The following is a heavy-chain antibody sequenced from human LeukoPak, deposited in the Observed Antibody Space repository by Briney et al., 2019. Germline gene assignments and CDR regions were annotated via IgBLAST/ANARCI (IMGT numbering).Heavy chain of an antibody. J-gene: IGHJ4*02. CDR1: GYTFTSSW. CDR3: ARQDGDYYYGSDY. CDR2: IYPGDSDT. D-gene: IGHD3-22*01. Sequence: LGESLKISCKGPGYTFTSSWIGWVRQMPGKGLEWMGMIYPGDSDTRYSPSFQGQVTISADRSISTAYLHWSSLKASDSAMYYCARQDGDYYYGSDYWGQGTLVTVSS. V-gene: IGHV5-51*01.